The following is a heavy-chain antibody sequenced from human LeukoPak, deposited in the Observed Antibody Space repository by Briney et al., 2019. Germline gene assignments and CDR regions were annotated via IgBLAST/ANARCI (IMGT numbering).Heavy chain of an antibody. V-gene: IGHV1-18*01. CDR2: ISAYSGNT. J-gene: IGHJ4*02. CDR3: ARDGGFAYYYDSSGYYYSASFDY. Sequence: ASVKVSCKASGYTFTSYGISWVRQAPGQGLEWMGWISAYSGNTNYAQKLQGRVTMTTDTSTSTAYMELRSLRSDDTAVYYCARDGGFAYYYDSSGYYYSASFDYWGQGTLVTVSS. D-gene: IGHD3-22*01. CDR1: GYTFTSYG.